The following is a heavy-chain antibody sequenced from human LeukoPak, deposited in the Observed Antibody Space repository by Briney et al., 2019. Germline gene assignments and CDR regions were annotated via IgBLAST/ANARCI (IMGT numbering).Heavy chain of an antibody. J-gene: IGHJ4*02. CDR2: IHYSGST. D-gene: IGHD1-26*01. Sequence: SETLSLTCTVSGGSISSSSYYWGWIRQPPGKGLEWIGSIHYSGSTYYNPSLKSRVTISVDTSKNQFSLKLSSVTAADTAVYYCARISGSSWGWDYWGQGTLVTVSS. V-gene: IGHV4-39*07. CDR1: GGSISSSSYY. CDR3: ARISGSSWGWDY.